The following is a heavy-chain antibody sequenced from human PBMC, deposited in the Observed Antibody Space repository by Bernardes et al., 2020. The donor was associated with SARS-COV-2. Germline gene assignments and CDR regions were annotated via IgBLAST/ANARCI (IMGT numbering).Heavy chain of an antibody. CDR2: ISGGDGST. D-gene: IGHD3-22*01. CDR3: AKDMSYDYDSSGYYVY. V-gene: IGHV3-23*01. Sequence: GSLRLSCAASGFTFSSYAMSWVRQAPGKGLEWVSAISGGDGSTYYTDSVKGRFTISRDNYKNTLYLQMTSLRVEDTAVYYCAKDMSYDYDSSGYYVYWGQGTLVTVSS. CDR1: GFTFSSYA. J-gene: IGHJ4*02.